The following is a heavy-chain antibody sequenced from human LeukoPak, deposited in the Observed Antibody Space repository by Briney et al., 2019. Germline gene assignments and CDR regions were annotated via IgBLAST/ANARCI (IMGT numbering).Heavy chain of an antibody. CDR3: ARKYSSGWYWWGYDY. J-gene: IGHJ4*02. V-gene: IGHV4-38-2*02. CDR1: GYSISSDYY. Sequence: SETLSLTCTVSGYSISSDYYWGWIRQPPGKGLEWIASVSHSGSTNYNPSLKSRVTISVDTSKNQFSLKLSSVTAADTAVYYCARKYSSGWYWWGYDYWGQGTLVTVSS. D-gene: IGHD6-19*01. CDR2: VSHSGST.